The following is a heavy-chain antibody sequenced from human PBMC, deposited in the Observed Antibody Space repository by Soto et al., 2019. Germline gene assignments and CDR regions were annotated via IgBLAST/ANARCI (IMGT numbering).Heavy chain of an antibody. D-gene: IGHD3-10*01. CDR2: ISYDGSNK. CDR1: GFTFSSYA. V-gene: IGHV3-30-3*01. CDR3: ARDYSAGNHRNPITMVRGSRH. J-gene: IGHJ1*01. Sequence: GGSLRLSCAASGFTFSSYAMHWVRQAPGKGLEWVAVISYDGSNKYYADSVKGRFTISRDNSKNTLYLQMNSLRAEDTAVYYCARDYSAGNHRNPITMVRGSRHWGQGTLVTVSS.